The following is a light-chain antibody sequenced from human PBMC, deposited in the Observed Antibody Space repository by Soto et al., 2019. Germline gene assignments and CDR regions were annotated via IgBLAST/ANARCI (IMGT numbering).Light chain of an antibody. V-gene: IGKV1-39*01. CDR2: AAS. CDR3: QQSYSTFMYT. Sequence: DIQMTQSPSSLSPSVGDRVTITCRASQGLNWYQQKPGKAPKLLIYAASTLQSGVPSTFSGSGSGTDFTLTISSLQPEDFAAYSCQQSYSTFMYTFGQGTKLEIK. J-gene: IGKJ2*01. CDR1: QG.